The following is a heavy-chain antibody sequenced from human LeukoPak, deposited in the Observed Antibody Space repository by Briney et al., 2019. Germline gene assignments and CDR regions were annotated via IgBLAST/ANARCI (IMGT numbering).Heavy chain of an antibody. D-gene: IGHD6-6*01. J-gene: IGHJ4*02. CDR2: IFTSGST. CDR3: ARVPIAARIIDY. Sequence: SETLSLTCTVSGGSISSYYWSWIRQPAGKGLEWIGRIFTSGSTDYNPSLKSRVTMSVDTSKNQFSLKLSSVTAADTAVYYCARVPIAARIIDYWGQGTLVTVSS. CDR1: GGSISSYY. V-gene: IGHV4-4*07.